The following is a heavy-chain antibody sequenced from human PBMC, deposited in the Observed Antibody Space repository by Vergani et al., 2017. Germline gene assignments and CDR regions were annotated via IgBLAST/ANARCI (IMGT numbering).Heavy chain of an antibody. CDR1: GGSISSYY. CDR3: ARVTMDRQSAFDI. Sequence: QVQLQESGPGLVKPSETLSLTCTVSGGSISSYYWSWIRQPPGKGLEWIGYISYSGSTNYNPSLKSRVTISVDTSKNQFSLKLSSVTAADTAVYYCARVTMDRQSAFDIWGQGTKVTVSS. J-gene: IGHJ3*02. D-gene: IGHD5-24*01. V-gene: IGHV4-59*01. CDR2: ISYSGST.